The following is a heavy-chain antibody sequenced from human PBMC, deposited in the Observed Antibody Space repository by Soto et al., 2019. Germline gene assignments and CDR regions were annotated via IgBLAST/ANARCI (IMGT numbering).Heavy chain of an antibody. CDR2: ISGSGGTT. CDR3: AKDQGTGDFYYYYGLDV. V-gene: IGHV3-23*01. J-gene: IGHJ6*02. CDR1: GFTFSNYA. D-gene: IGHD7-27*01. Sequence: PGGSLRLSCAASGFTFSNYAMSWVRQAPGKGLEWVSAISGSGGTTYYADSVKGRFTISRDNSMITLFLQMNSLRVEDTAIYYCAKDQGTGDFYYYYGLDVWGQGTTVTVSS.